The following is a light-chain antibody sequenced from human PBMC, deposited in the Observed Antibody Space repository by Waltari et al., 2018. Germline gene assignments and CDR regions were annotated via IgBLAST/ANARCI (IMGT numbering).Light chain of an antibody. CDR3: QQYGSSPRGIT. V-gene: IGKV3-20*01. J-gene: IGKJ4*01. Sequence: EIVLTQSPGTLSLSPGERATLSCRASQSVSSSYLAWYQQKPGQAPRLLIYGASSRATGIPDRFSGSGSGTDFTLTINRLEPEDFAVYYCQQYGSSPRGITFGGGTKVEIK. CDR1: QSVSSSY. CDR2: GAS.